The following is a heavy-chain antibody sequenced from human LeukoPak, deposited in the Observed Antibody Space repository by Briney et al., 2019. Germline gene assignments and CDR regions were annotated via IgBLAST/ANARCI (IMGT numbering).Heavy chain of an antibody. CDR3: ARAENAFGGVIAYYYYMDV. CDR2: ISSSGSTI. V-gene: IGHV3-11*04. Sequence: PGGSLRLSCAASGFTFSDYYMSWIRQAPGKGLEWVSYISSSGSTIYYADSVKGRFTISRDNAKNSLYLQMNSLRAEDTAVYYCARAENAFGGVIAYYYYMDVWGKGTTVTVSS. CDR1: GFTFSDYY. J-gene: IGHJ6*03. D-gene: IGHD3-16*02.